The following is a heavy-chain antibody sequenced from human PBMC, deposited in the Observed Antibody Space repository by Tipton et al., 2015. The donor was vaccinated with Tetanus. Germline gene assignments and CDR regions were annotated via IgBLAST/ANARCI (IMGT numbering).Heavy chain of an antibody. CDR2: VYYSGTT. CDR1: GGSISSPSHY. CDR3: AREVPAAGHFDS. D-gene: IGHD2-2*01. V-gene: IGHV4-39*07. Sequence: TLSLTCTVSGGSISSPSHYWGWIRQPPGKGLEWIGSVYYSGTTYYNPSLRNRLTVSRDTSKNQFSLNLKSVTAADTAIYYCAREVPAAGHFDSWGQGTLVTVSS. J-gene: IGHJ4*02.